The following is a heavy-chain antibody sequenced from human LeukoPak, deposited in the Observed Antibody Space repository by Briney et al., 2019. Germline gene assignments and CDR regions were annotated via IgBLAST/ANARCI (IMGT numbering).Heavy chain of an antibody. Sequence: GGSLRLSCAASGFTFTTYTMNWVRQAPGKGLEWVSAISGNSRDTHYIDSVKGRFTISRDNSKNTLYLQMNSLRADDTAVYYCARYCSGGSCFLNYYGMDVWGQGTTVTVSS. CDR2: ISGNSRDT. CDR1: GFTFTTYT. J-gene: IGHJ6*02. CDR3: ARYCSGGSCFLNYYGMDV. D-gene: IGHD2-15*01. V-gene: IGHV3-23*01.